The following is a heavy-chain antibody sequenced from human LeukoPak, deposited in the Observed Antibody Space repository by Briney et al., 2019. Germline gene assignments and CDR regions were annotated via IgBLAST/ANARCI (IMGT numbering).Heavy chain of an antibody. CDR2: IWYDGSNK. J-gene: IGHJ4*02. V-gene: IGHV3-33*06. CDR1: GFTFSSYG. CDR3: AKGSGYSGPPD. Sequence: GRSLRLSCAASGFTFSSYGMHWVRQAPGKGLEWVAVIWYDGSNKYYADSVKGRFTISRDNSKNTLYLQMNSLRAEDTAVYYCAKGSGYSGPPDWGQGTLVTVSA. D-gene: IGHD5-12*01.